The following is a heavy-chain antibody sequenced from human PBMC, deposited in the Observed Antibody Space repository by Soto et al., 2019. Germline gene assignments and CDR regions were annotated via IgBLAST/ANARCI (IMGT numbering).Heavy chain of an antibody. V-gene: IGHV1-69*12. CDR2: IIPIFGTA. D-gene: IGHD1-26*01. J-gene: IGHJ4*02. Sequence: QVQLVQSGAEVKKPGSSVKVSCKASVGTFSSYAISWVRQAPGQGLEWMGGIIPIFGTANYAEKFKGRVTINADESTSTAYMELSSLKSEDTAGYYCVRDLGWQGGWGQGTLVTVSS. CDR1: VGTFSSYA. CDR3: VRDLGWQGG.